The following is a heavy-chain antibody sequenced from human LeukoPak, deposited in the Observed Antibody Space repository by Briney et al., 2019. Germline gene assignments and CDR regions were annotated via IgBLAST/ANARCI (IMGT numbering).Heavy chain of an antibody. V-gene: IGHV4-39*07. CDR1: GGSISSGGSF. Sequence: PSETLSLTCSVSGGSISSGGSFWGWIRQPPGKGLEWIGSISYTGSTNYNPSLKSRVIISIDTSKNQFSLKSSSVTAADTADYYCARLLPRTGTTAYYFHNDMDVWGKGTTVTISS. CDR3: ARLLPRTGTTAYYFHNDMDV. CDR2: ISYTGST. D-gene: IGHD1-1*01. J-gene: IGHJ6*03.